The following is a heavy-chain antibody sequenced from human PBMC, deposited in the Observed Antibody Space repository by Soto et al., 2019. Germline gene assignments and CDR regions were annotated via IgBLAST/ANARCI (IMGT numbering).Heavy chain of an antibody. CDR2: IIPFFGRT. D-gene: IGHD3-22*01. V-gene: IGHV1-69*01. CDR3: ARGAGYYDSSGYYYRAFDI. J-gene: IGHJ3*02. CDR1: GGTFSSYA. Sequence: QVQLVQSGTEVKKPGSSVKVSCKASGGTFSSYAITWVRQAPGQGLEWMGGIIPFFGRTNYAQKFQGRVTINADESTTTAYMDLSSLRSEDTAVYYCARGAGYYDSSGYYYRAFDIWGQGTMVTVSS.